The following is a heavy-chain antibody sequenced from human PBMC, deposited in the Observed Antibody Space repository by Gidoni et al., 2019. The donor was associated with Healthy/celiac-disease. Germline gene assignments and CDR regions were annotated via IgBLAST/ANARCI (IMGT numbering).Heavy chain of an antibody. V-gene: IGHV3-64*01. CDR1: GFTFSSYA. CDR3: ARDPRVVAATPVGYGMDV. D-gene: IGHD2-15*01. Sequence: EVQLVESGGGLVQPGGSLRLSCPAPGFTFSSYAMNWVRQAPGKVLEYVSAISSNGGSTYYANSVKGRFTISRDNSKNTLYLQMGSLRAEDMAVYYCARDPRVVAATPVGYGMDVWGQGTTVTVSS. J-gene: IGHJ6*02. CDR2: ISSNGGST.